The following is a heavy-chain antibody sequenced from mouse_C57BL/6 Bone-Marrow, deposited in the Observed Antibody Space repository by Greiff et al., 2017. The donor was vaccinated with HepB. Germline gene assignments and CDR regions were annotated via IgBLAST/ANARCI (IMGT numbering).Heavy chain of an antibody. V-gene: IGHV1-15*01. J-gene: IGHJ4*01. CDR2: IDPETGGT. CDR1: GYTFTDYE. CDR3: TRWRLRDGDY. Sequence: QVQLKQSGAELVRPGASVTLSCKASGYTFTDYEMHWVKQTPVHGLEWIGAIDPETGGTAYNQKFKGKAILTADKSSSTAYMELRSLTSEDSAVYYCTRWRLRDGDYWGQGTSVTVSS. D-gene: IGHD1-2*01.